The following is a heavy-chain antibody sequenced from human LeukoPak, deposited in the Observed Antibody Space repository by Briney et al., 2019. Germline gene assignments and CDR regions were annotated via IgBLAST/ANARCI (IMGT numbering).Heavy chain of an antibody. CDR1: GFTFSSYW. CDR2: INSDGSST. J-gene: IGHJ4*02. CDR3: AKDNSDSSGYTPDY. V-gene: IGHV3-74*01. D-gene: IGHD3-22*01. Sequence: GGSLRLSCAASGFTFSSYWMHWVRQAPGKGLVWVSRINSDGSSTYYADSVKGRFTISRDNSRNTLYLQMNSLRAEDTAVYYCAKDNSDSSGYTPDYWGQGTLVTVSS.